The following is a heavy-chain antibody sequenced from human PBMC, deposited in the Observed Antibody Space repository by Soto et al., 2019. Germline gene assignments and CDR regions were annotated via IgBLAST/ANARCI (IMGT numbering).Heavy chain of an antibody. D-gene: IGHD1-26*01. V-gene: IGHV3-23*01. CDR1: GFTFSSYA. J-gene: IGHJ4*02. CDR3: AKDSSGSSRTTLRFDY. CDR2: ISGSGGST. Sequence: EVQLLESGGGLVQPGGSLRLSCAASGFTFSSYAMSWVRQAPGKGLEWVSAISGSGGSTYYADSVKGRFTISRDNSKNTLYLQMNSLRAEDTAVYYCAKDSSGSSRTTLRFDYWGQGTLVTVSS.